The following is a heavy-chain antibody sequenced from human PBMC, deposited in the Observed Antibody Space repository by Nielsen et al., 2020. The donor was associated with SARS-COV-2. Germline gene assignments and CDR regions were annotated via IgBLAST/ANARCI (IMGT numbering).Heavy chain of an antibody. CDR1: GFTFDDYA. D-gene: IGHD5-24*01. Sequence: GGSLRLPCAASGFTFDDYAMHWVRQAPGKGLEWVSGISWNSGSIGYADSVKGRFTISRDNAKNSLYLQMNSLRAEDTALYYCAKDRRDGYKPYYFDYWGQGTLVTVSS. CDR3: AKDRRDGYKPYYFDY. V-gene: IGHV3-9*01. J-gene: IGHJ4*02. CDR2: ISWNSGSI.